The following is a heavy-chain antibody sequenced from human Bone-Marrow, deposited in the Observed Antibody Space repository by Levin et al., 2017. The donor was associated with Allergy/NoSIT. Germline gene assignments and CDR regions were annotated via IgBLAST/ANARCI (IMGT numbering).Heavy chain of an antibody. D-gene: IGHD2-15*01. CDR2: ILDSRNI. V-gene: IGHV4-61*03. J-gene: IGHJ5*02. CDR3: ARAPYCVGGSCYSLNWFDP. Sequence: SSETLSLTCTVSGDSVSSGNYFWSWIRQPPGKGLEWIGYILDSRNIKYNPSLKSRVTISRDTSMNVFSLKVTSVTAADTAVYYCARAPYCVGGSCYSLNWFDPWGQGTLVTVSS. CDR1: GDSVSSGNYF.